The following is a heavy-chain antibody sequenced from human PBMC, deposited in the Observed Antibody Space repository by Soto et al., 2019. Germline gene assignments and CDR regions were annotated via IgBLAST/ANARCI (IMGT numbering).Heavy chain of an antibody. V-gene: IGHV1-18*01. CDR1: GYTFTSYG. D-gene: IGHD3-22*01. CDR2: ISAYNGNT. CDR3: ARLTAYYYDSSGYYDY. J-gene: IGHJ4*02. Sequence: GASVKVSCKASGYTFTSYGISWVRQAPGQGLEWMGWISAYNGNTNYAQKLQGRVTMTTDTSTSTVYMELSSLRSEDTAVYYCARLTAYYYDSSGYYDYWGQGTLVTVSS.